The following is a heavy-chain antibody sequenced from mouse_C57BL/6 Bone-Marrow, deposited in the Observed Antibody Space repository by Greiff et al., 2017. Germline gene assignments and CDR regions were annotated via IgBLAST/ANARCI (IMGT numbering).Heavy chain of an antibody. D-gene: IGHD1-1*01. V-gene: IGHV14-2*01. CDR3: ARSYYYGSWGYFDV. CDR2: IDPEDGGT. CDR1: GFNIKDYY. Sequence: VQLQQPGAELVKPGASVKLSCTASGFNIKDYYMHWVKQRPEQGLEWIGMIDPEDGGTKYAPKFQGKATITADTSSNTAYLPLSSLTSEDTAVSDCARSYYYGSWGYFDVWGTGTTVTVSS. J-gene: IGHJ1*03.